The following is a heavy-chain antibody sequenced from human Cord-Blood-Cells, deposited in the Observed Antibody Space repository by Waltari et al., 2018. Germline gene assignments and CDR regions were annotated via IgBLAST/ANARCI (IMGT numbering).Heavy chain of an antibody. V-gene: IGHV3-23*04. J-gene: IGHJ4*02. CDR1: GFTFSSYA. CDR2: ISGSGGST. CDR3: AKVYSGSSYFDY. Sequence: EVQLVESGGDLVQPGGSLRRSCAASGFTFSSYAMSWVRQAPGKGLEWVSAISGSGGSTYYADSVKGRFTISRDNSKNTLYLQMNSLRAEDTAVYYCAKVYSGSSYFDYWGQGTLVTVSS. D-gene: IGHD1-26*01.